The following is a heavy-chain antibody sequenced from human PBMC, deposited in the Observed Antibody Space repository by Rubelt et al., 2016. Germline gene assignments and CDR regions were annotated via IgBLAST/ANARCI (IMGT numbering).Heavy chain of an antibody. CDR2: ISVYNGNT. J-gene: IGHJ6*02. CDR3: ARGTMVRGAPDV. Sequence: QVQLVQSGAEVKKPGASVKVSCKASGYPFNSYGISWVRQAPGQGLEWMGWISVYNGNTNYAQKLQGRGTMTTDTSTSTADMERRSLRSDDTAVYYCARGTMVRGAPDVWGQGTTVTVSS. V-gene: IGHV1-18*01. D-gene: IGHD3-10*01. CDR1: GYPFNSYG.